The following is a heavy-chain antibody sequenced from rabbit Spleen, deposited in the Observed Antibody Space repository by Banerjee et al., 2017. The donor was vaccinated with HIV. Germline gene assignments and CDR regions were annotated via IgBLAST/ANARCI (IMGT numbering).Heavy chain of an antibody. D-gene: IGHD1-1*01. Sequence: QEQLEESGGDLVKPGASLTLTCTASGFSFSSSDWICWVRQAPGKGLEWIGCIYTGSGSAWYASWAKGRFTISKTSSTTVTLQMTSLTAADTATFFCARDDGSGHYIDGYFNLWGPGTLVTVS. CDR3: ARDDGSGHYIDGYFNL. V-gene: IGHV1S45*01. CDR2: IYTGSGSA. J-gene: IGHJ4*01. CDR1: GFSFSSSDW.